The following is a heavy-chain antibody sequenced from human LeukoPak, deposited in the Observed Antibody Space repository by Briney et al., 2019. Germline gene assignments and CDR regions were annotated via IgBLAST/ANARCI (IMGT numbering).Heavy chain of an antibody. CDR2: ISSGSTTI. J-gene: IGHJ6*02. V-gene: IGHV3-48*01. CDR1: GLTFSTYN. CDR3: ARDVTYGSGSYYSPYYYYGMDV. Sequence: GGSLRLSCAASGLTFSTYNMKWVRQAPGKGLEWISYISSGSTTIYYADSVKGRFTISRDNGKNSLYLQMNGLRVEDTAVYYRARDVTYGSGSYYSPYYYYGMDVWGQGTTVTVSS. D-gene: IGHD3-10*01.